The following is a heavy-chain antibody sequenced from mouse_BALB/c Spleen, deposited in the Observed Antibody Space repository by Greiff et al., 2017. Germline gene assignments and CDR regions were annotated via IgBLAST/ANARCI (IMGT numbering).Heavy chain of an antibody. D-gene: IGHD2-1*01. J-gene: IGHJ3*01. Sequence: EVQLQQSGAELVRPGALVKLSCKASGFNIKDYYMHWVKQRPEQGLEWIGWIDPENGNTIYDPKFQGKASITADTSSNTAYLQLSSLTSEDTAVYYCARCEGYGNCWFAYWGQGTLVTVSA. CDR3: ARCEGYGNCWFAY. CDR2: IDPENGNT. V-gene: IGHV14-1*02. CDR1: GFNIKDYY.